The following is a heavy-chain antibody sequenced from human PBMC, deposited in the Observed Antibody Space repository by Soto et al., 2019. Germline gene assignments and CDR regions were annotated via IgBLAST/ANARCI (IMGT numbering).Heavy chain of an antibody. J-gene: IGHJ4*02. CDR1: GGTFSSYT. D-gene: IGHD3-22*01. V-gene: IGHV1-69*04. CDR2: IIPILGIA. Sequence: SVKVSCKASGGTFSSYTISWVRQAPGQGLEWMGRIIPILGIANYAQKFQGRVTITADKSTSTAYMELSSLRSEDTAVYYCARDQYYYDSSGYSPLDYWGQGTLVTVS. CDR3: ARDQYYYDSSGYSPLDY.